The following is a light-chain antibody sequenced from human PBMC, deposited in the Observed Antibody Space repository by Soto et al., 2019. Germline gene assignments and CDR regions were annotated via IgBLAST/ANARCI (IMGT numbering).Light chain of an antibody. J-gene: IGLJ3*02. CDR3: SSYTNKDTLL. Sequence: QSALTQPASVSESPGQSITISCTGTSSDVGGYDHVSWYQQHPGKAPKLIIYDVTVRPSGISPRFSGSKSDNTASLAVSGLQPEDEADYYCSSYTNKDTLLFGGGTKLTVL. CDR1: SSDVGGYDH. V-gene: IGLV2-14*03. CDR2: DVT.